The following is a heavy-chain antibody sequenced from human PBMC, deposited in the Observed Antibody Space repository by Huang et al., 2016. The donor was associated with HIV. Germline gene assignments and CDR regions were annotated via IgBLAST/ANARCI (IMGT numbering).Heavy chain of an antibody. CDR2: ISRNNENR. D-gene: IGHD1-26*01. V-gene: IGHV3-9*01. J-gene: IGHJ4*02. Sequence: EVQLVVSGGGLVQPGRSLRLSCAGSGFTFEDYAMHWVRQVPGKGLEWVSSISRNNENRGDVDSVRGRFTISKDNAKNSLYLEMNNLRTDDTALYYCAISGSFYFAHYWGQGILVTVSS. CDR1: GFTFEDYA. CDR3: AISGSFYFAHY.